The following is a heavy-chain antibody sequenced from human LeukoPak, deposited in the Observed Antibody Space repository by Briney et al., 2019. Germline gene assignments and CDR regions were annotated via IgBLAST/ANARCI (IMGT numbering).Heavy chain of an antibody. V-gene: IGHV3-66*01. J-gene: IGHJ5*01. CDR2: IYSGGST. Sequence: PGGSLRLSCAASGFTVSSNYMSWVRQAPGKGLEWVSVIYSGGSTYYADSVKGRFTISRDNAKNMVYLQMNSLRDDDTAIYYCTRAITYFYGSVTYDWFDSWAREPGSLSPQ. CDR1: GFTVSSNY. CDR3: TRAITYFYGSVTYDWFDS. D-gene: IGHD3-10*01.